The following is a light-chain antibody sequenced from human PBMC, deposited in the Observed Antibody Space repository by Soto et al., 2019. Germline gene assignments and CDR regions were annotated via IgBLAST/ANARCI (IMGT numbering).Light chain of an antibody. CDR2: AAS. CDR1: QGTSSY. J-gene: IGKJ4*01. CDR3: QQLNSYPRRLT. V-gene: IGKV1-9*01. Sequence: DIQLTQSPSFLSASVGDRVTITCRASQGTSSYLAWYQQKPGKAPKLLIYAASTLQSGVPSRFSGSGSGTEFTLTISSLQPEDFATYYCQQLNSYPRRLTFGGGTKVDIK.